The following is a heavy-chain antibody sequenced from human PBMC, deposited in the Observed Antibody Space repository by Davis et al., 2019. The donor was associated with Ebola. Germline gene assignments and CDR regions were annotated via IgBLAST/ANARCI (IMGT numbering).Heavy chain of an antibody. CDR1: GYTFTGYY. Sequence: ASVKVSCKASGYTFTGYYIHWVRQAPGQGLEWMGWINPNSGGTNYAQSFQGWVTMTRDTSSNTAYMEVSRLKSDDTAVYYCARDSIRVTDYGLDVWGQGTTVTASS. V-gene: IGHV1-2*04. CDR2: INPNSGGT. D-gene: IGHD1-14*01. J-gene: IGHJ6*02. CDR3: ARDSIRVTDYGLDV.